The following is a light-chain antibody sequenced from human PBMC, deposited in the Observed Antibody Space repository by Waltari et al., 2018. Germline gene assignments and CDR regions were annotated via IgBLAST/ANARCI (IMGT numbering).Light chain of an antibody. J-gene: IGLJ1*01. CDR2: SNN. V-gene: IGLV1-44*01. CDR1: SSNIGSNL. Sequence: QSVLTQPPSASGPPGQRVIISCSGSSSNIGSNLVNWYQQLPGTAPKLLIYSNNQRPSGVPDRFSGSKSGTSVSLAISGLQSEDEADYYCAAWDDILKGHVFGSGTKVAVL. CDR3: AAWDDILKGHV.